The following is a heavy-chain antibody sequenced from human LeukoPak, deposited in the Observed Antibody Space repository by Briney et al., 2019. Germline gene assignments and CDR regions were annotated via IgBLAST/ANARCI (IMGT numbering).Heavy chain of an antibody. Sequence: PGGSLRLSCAASGFTFSSYSMNWVRQAPGKGLEWVAVISYDGSNKYYADSVKGRFTISRDNSKNTLYLQMNSLRAEDTAVYYCARDEPDIVLMVYAIGSYGMDVWGQGTTVTVSS. CDR1: GFTFSSYS. D-gene: IGHD2-8*01. CDR2: ISYDGSNK. CDR3: ARDEPDIVLMVYAIGSYGMDV. V-gene: IGHV3-30*03. J-gene: IGHJ6*02.